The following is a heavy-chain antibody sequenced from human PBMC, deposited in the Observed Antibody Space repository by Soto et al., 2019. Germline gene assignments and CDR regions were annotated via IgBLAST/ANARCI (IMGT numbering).Heavy chain of an antibody. CDR3: AGEKLAAMYLFDS. V-gene: IGHV4-31*03. J-gene: IGHJ5*01. Sequence: QVQLQESGPGLVKPSQTLSLTCTVSGGPIRSGGDYWNWVRQHPGKGLEWIGHISSGGTTYYNPSRESRVAICEDTSKNQFSLTPRTVTAPDTAVYFSAGEKLAAMYLFDSLGQGILVTVSS. D-gene: IGHD2-2*01. CDR2: ISSGGTT. CDR1: GGPIRSGGDY.